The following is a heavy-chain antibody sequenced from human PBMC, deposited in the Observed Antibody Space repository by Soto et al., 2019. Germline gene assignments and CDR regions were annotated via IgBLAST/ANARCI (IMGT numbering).Heavy chain of an antibody. CDR1: GYTFTSYG. V-gene: IGHV1-18*01. D-gene: IGHD5-18*01. J-gene: IGHJ3*02. CDR3: ASDSYGHGXFDS. Sequence: ASVKVSCKASGYTFTSYGISWVRQAPGQGLEWMGWISAHNGNTNYAQKLQGRVTMTTDTSTSTAYMELRSLRSDDTAVYYCASDSYGHGXFDSWGQGTMVTVSS. CDR2: ISAHNGNT.